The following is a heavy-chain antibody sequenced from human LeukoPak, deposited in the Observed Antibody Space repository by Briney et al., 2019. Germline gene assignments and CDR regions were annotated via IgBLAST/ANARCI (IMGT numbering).Heavy chain of an antibody. J-gene: IGHJ4*02. CDR1: GFTFSSYG. Sequence: GGSLRLSCAASGFTFSSYGIHWVRQAPGKGLERVAVISHDESNKFYADSVKGRFTISRDNSKNTLYLQMNSLRPDDTAVYYCAKSYPFTAGGYFDYWGQGTLVTVSS. D-gene: IGHD5-18*01. CDR3: AKSYPFTAGGYFDY. CDR2: ISHDESNK. V-gene: IGHV3-30*18.